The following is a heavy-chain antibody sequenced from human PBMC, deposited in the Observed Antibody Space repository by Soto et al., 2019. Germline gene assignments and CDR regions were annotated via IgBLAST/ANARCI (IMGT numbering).Heavy chain of an antibody. CDR3: ARGPHGDYFDY. D-gene: IGHD4-17*01. CDR1: GFTVSSNY. Sequence: EVQLVETGGGLIQPGGSLRLSCAASGFTVSSNYMSWVRQAPGKGLEWVSVIYSGGSTYYADSVKGRFTISRDNSKNTLYLQMNSLKAEDTAVYYCARGPHGDYFDYWGQGTLVTVSS. J-gene: IGHJ4*02. CDR2: IYSGGST. V-gene: IGHV3-53*02.